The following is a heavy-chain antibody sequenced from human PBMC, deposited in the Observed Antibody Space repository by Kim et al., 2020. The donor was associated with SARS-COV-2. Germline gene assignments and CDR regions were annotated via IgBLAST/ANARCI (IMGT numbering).Heavy chain of an antibody. Sequence: GGSLRLSCVGSGIALSTYTMHWVRQAPGKGLEWVTAVSDDGNSKYYADSVKGRFTISRDKSNNIVYLQMNTLRPEDTAVYYCVGEHKAGSGRCGWFDPWGHGTLVTVSS. CDR2: VSDDGNSK. CDR1: GIALSTYT. J-gene: IGHJ5*02. D-gene: IGHD3-10*01. CDR3: VGEHKAGSGRCGWFDP. V-gene: IGHV3-30*04.